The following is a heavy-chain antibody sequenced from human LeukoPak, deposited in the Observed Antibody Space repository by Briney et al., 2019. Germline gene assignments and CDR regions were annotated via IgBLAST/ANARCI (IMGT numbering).Heavy chain of an antibody. D-gene: IGHD6-19*01. J-gene: IGHJ4*02. Sequence: TGGSLRLSCAASGFTFSSYSMTWVRQAPGKGLEWVSSISSSSSYIYYADSVKGRSTISRDNAKNSLYLQMNSLRAEDTAVYYCAPKVAVADYWGQGTLVTVSS. V-gene: IGHV3-21*01. CDR2: ISSSSSYI. CDR1: GFTFSSYS. CDR3: APKVAVADY.